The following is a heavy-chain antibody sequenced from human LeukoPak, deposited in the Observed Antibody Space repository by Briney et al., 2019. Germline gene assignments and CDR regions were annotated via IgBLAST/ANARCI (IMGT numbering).Heavy chain of an antibody. Sequence: GGSLRLSRAASGFTFTTYAMSWVRQAPGRGLEWVSAISGSGGSTYYADSVKGRFTISRDNSKNTLYLQMNSLRAEDTAIYYCAKDLGDYEDYWGQGTLVTVSS. J-gene: IGHJ4*02. D-gene: IGHD4-17*01. CDR1: GFTFTTYA. CDR2: ISGSGGST. CDR3: AKDLGDYEDY. V-gene: IGHV3-23*01.